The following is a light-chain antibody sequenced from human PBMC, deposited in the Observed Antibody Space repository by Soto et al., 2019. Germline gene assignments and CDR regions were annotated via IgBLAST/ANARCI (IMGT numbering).Light chain of an antibody. CDR2: DAS. Sequence: EIVLTQSPATLSLSPGERATLSCRASQRSISSYLAWYQQKPGQAPRLLIYDASSRATGIPDRFSGSGSGTDFTITISSLEPEDFAVYYCQQRFNWQVTFGQGTRLEIK. J-gene: IGKJ5*01. CDR1: QRSISSY. V-gene: IGKV3D-20*02. CDR3: QQRFNWQVT.